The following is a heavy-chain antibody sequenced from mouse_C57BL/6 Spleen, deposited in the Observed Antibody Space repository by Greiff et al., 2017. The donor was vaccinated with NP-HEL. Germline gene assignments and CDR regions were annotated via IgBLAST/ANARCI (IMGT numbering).Heavy chain of an antibody. J-gene: IGHJ2*01. CDR2: IHPNRGST. CDR3: ARGDYGSSFDY. CDR1: GYTFTSYW. Sequence: VQLQQPGAELVKPGASVKLSCKASGYTFTSYWMHWVKQRPGQGLEWIGMIHPNRGSTNYNEKFKSKATLTVDKSSSTAYMQLSSLTSEDSAVYYCARGDYGSSFDYWGQGTTLTVSS. V-gene: IGHV1-64*01. D-gene: IGHD1-1*01.